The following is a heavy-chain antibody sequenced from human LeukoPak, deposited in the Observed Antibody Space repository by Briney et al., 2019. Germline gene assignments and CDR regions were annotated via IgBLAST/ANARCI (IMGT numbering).Heavy chain of an antibody. Sequence: GESLKISCKGSGYSFTSYWIGWVRQMPGKGLGWMGIIYPGDAGTRYSPSFQGQVTISADKSISTAYLQWSSLKASDTAMYYCARADFGVVTIPFDYWGQGTLVTVSS. CDR1: GYSFTSYW. CDR3: ARADFGVVTIPFDY. J-gene: IGHJ4*02. D-gene: IGHD3-3*01. V-gene: IGHV5-51*01. CDR2: IYPGDAGT.